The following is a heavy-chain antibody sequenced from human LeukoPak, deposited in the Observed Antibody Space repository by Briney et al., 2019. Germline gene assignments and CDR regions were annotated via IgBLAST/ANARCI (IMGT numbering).Heavy chain of an antibody. CDR3: TTDGGDFWSGYNFDY. D-gene: IGHD3-3*01. CDR2: IKSKTDGGTT. J-gene: IGHJ4*02. V-gene: IGHV3-15*01. CDR1: GFTFSNAW. Sequence: PGGSLRLSCAASGFTFSNAWMSWVRQAPGKGLEWVGRIKSKTDGGTTDYAAPVKGRFTISRDDSKNTLYLQMNSLKTEDTAVYYCTTDGGDFWSGYNFDYWGQGTLVTVSS.